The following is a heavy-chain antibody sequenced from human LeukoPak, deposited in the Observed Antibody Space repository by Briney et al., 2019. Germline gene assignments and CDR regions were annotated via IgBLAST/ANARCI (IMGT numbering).Heavy chain of an antibody. J-gene: IGHJ4*02. CDR3: ARGPGKASFDY. V-gene: IGHV3-53*01. D-gene: IGHD3-10*01. CDR2: IFSGGST. Sequence: GGSLRLSCAASGFIVSTNYMSWVRQAPGKGLEWDSVIFSGGSTYYADSVKGRFTISRDKSNNTLYLQMNSLRAEDTAVYYCARGPGKASFDYWGQGTLVTVSS. CDR1: GFIVSTNY.